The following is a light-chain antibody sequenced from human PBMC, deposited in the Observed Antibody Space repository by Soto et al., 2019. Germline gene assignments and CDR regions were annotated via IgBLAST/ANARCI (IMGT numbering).Light chain of an antibody. J-gene: IGLJ2*01. V-gene: IGLV2-8*01. CDR2: DVS. CDR3: SSYSGSNNVV. Sequence: ALTQPPSASGSPGQSVTISCTGTSSDVGGYNYVSWYQQHPGNDPKLMIYDVSKRPSGVPDRCSGSKSGNTASLTVSGLQAEDEADYYCSSYSGSNNVVFGGGTKVTVL. CDR1: SSDVGGYNY.